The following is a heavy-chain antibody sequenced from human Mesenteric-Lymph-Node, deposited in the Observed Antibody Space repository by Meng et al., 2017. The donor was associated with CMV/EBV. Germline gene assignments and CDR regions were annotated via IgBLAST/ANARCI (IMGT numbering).Heavy chain of an antibody. CDR2: IYYSGST. CDR3: ARDRGYGISGYFDY. CDR1: GGSISSGDYY. D-gene: IGHD3-22*01. J-gene: IGHJ4*02. V-gene: IGHV4-61*08. Sequence: SETLSLTCTVSGGSISSGDYYWSWIRQPPGKGLEWIGYIYYSGSTKYSSSLRSRVTISVDTSKNQFSLRLSSVTAADTAVYYCARDRGYGISGYFDYWGQGTLVTVSS.